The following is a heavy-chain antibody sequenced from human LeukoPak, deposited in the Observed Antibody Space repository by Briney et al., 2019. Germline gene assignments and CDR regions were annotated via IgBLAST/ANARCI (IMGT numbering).Heavy chain of an antibody. CDR2: IYYSGST. CDR3: ASPRNYYDSSGYDHAFDI. V-gene: IGHV4-39*01. Sequence: SETLSLTCTVSGGSISSSSYYWGWIRQPPGKGLEWIGSIYYSGSTYYNPSLKSRVTISVDTSKNQFSLKLSSVTAADTAVYYCASPRNYYDSSGYDHAFDIWGQGTMVTVSS. J-gene: IGHJ3*02. D-gene: IGHD3-22*01. CDR1: GGSISSSSYY.